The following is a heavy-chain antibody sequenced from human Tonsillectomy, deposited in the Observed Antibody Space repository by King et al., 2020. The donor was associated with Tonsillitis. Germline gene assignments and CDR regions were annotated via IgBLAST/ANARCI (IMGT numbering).Heavy chain of an antibody. J-gene: IGHJ3*02. CDR2: IYSSGST. CDR3: ASRSRWLPLDAFDI. CDR1: GGAIRSSYY. D-gene: IGHD6-19*01. Sequence: QLQESGPGLVKPSETLSLTCSVSGGAIRSSYYWVWIRQPPGKGLEWIGSIYSSGSTYYNPSIESRVTMSIDTSKNQFSLRLSSVTASDTAVHYCASRSRWLPLDAFDIWGQGTMVTVSS. V-gene: IGHV4-39*01.